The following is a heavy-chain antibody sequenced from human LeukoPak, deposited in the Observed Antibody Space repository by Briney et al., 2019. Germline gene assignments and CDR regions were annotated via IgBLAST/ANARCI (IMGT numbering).Heavy chain of an antibody. Sequence: GGSLRLSCAASGFTFSSYSMNWVRQAPGKGLEWVAVIWYDGSNKYYADSVKGRFTISRDNSKNTLYLQMNSLRAEDTAVYYCARGGQWLVPTPSLFDYWGQGTLVTVSS. CDR2: IWYDGSNK. J-gene: IGHJ4*02. CDR1: GFTFSSYS. D-gene: IGHD6-19*01. V-gene: IGHV3-33*08. CDR3: ARGGQWLVPTPSLFDY.